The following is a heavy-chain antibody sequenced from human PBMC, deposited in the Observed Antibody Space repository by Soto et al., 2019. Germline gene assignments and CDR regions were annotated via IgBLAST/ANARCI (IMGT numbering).Heavy chain of an antibody. CDR1: GFNFDSYA. V-gene: IGHV3-23*01. J-gene: IGHJ4*02. CDR2: ISSRGDRV. Sequence: DVQLLESGGGLEQTGGSLRLSCAASGFNFDSYAMGWVRQAPGKGLEWVSAISSRGDRVYYADSVKGRSTISRDNSKNTLFLQMNSLRAEDTAVFYCAKAPHASDYAGRGFDFWGQGTLVTVSS. D-gene: IGHD5-12*01. CDR3: AKAPHASDYAGRGFDF.